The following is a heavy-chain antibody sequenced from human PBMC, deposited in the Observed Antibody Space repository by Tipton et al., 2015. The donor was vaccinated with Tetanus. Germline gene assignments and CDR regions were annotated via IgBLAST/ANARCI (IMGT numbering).Heavy chain of an antibody. D-gene: IGHD2/OR15-2a*01. CDR3: SSSPGNHYLAFFDY. J-gene: IGHJ4*02. CDR2: IYYSGST. Sequence: LRLSCTVSGGSVSSGSYYWSWIRQPPGKGLEWIGYIYYSGSTHYNPSLKSRVTISIDTSKNQFSLRLSSVTAADTAVYYCSSSPGNHYLAFFDYWGRGTLVTVSS. V-gene: IGHV4-30-4*01. CDR1: GGSVSSGSYY.